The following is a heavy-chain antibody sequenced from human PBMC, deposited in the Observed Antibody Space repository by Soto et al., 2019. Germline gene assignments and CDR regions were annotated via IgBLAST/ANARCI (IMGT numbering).Heavy chain of an antibody. V-gene: IGHV1-2*02. CDR3: ARDLMGYSHWFDP. CDR2: INPNSGNT. Sequence: QVQVEQSGAEVKKPGASVKVSCKTSGYTFSDYYMHWVRQAPVQGLEWMGWINPNSGNTDYAQTFRGRVTMTRDTSITTAYMELTSLRSDDTAIYYCARDLMGYSHWFDPWGQGTLVTVSS. D-gene: IGHD5-18*01. J-gene: IGHJ5*02. CDR1: GYTFSDYY.